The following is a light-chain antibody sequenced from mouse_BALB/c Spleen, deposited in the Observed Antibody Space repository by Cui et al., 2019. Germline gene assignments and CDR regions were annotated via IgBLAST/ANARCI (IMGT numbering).Light chain of an antibody. Sequence: ENVLTQSPAIMAASLGQKVTMTCSASSSVSSSYLHWYQQKSGASPKTLIHRTSNLASGVPARFSGSGSGTSYSLTISSVEAEDDATYYCQQWSGDPFTFGGGTKLEIK. J-gene: IGKJ2*01. V-gene: IGKV4-58*01. CDR2: RTS. CDR1: SSVSSSY. CDR3: QQWSGDPFT.